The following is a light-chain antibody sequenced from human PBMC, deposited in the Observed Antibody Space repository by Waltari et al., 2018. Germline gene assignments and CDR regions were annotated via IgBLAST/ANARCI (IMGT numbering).Light chain of an antibody. J-gene: IGLJ3*02. CDR1: SSNIGAGYD. CDR3: QSYDSRLTAWV. CDR2: RNT. Sequence: QSLLTQPPSLSGAPGQRVTISCTGDSSNIGAGYDVHWYQQFPGTAPRLLMSRNTDRPAGVPERFSGSKSGTSASLAITGLQAEDEAAYYCQSYDSRLTAWVFGGGTKVTVL. V-gene: IGLV1-40*01.